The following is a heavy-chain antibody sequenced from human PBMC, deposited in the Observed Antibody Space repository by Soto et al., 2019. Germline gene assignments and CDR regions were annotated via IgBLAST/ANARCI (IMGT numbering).Heavy chain of an antibody. J-gene: IGHJ5*02. CDR1: GGSIISTSYY. D-gene: IGHD3-3*01. CDR3: ARSFGVANVRFDP. V-gene: IGHV4-39*01. Sequence: QLQLQESGPGLVKPSETLSLTCTVSGGSIISTSYYWGWIRQPPGKGLEWIAIIYYSGSTYYNPSLKSRVTISVDTSKNQFSLKLSSVTAAETAVYFCARSFGVANVRFDPWGQGTLVTVSS. CDR2: IYYSGST.